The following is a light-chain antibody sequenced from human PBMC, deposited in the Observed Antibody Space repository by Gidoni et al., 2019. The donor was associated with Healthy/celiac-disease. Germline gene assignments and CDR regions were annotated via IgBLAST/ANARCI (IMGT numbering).Light chain of an antibody. CDR2: DAS. V-gene: IGKV1-5*01. J-gene: IGKJ2*01. CDR1: QSLSSW. Sequence: DIQMTQSPSTLSASVGDRVTITCRASQSLSSWLAWYQQKPGKAPKLLIYDASSLESGVPSRFSGSGSGTEFTLTISSLQPDDFATYYCLNPYTFXQXTKLEIK. CDR3: LNPYT.